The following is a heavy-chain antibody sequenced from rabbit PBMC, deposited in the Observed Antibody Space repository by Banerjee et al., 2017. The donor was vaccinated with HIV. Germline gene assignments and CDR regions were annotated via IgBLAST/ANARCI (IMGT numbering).Heavy chain of an antibody. Sequence: QEQLEESGGDLVKPEGSLTLTCTASGFSFSSSYWICWVRQAPGKGLEWIACIYAGSSGSTYYASWAKGRFTISKTSSTTVTLQMTSLTAADTATYFCARADYAYGGQFKLWGPGTLVTVS. CDR1: GFSFSSSYW. D-gene: IGHD6-1*01. CDR2: IYAGSSGST. V-gene: IGHV1S45*01. J-gene: IGHJ4*01. CDR3: ARADYAYGGQFKL.